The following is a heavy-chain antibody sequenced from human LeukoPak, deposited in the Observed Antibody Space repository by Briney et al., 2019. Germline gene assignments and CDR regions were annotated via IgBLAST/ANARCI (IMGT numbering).Heavy chain of an antibody. CDR1: GFTFTNAW. CDR2: IKRTSDGGTT. V-gene: IGHV3-15*01. Sequence: PGESLRLSCVVSGFTFTNAWMSWVRQAPGKGLEWVGRIKRTSDGGTTDYATPVKGRFTISRDDSKDTLYLHMNALKTEDTAVYYCTTDWDTVYDYDSHPSGRFFDYWGQGILVTVSS. CDR3: TTDWDTVYDYDSHPSGRFFDY. D-gene: IGHD5/OR15-5a*01. J-gene: IGHJ4*02.